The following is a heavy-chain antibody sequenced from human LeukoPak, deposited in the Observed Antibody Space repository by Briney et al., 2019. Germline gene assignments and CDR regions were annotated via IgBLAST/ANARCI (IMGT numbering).Heavy chain of an antibody. CDR2: ITGSSTWT. Sequence: GGSLRLSCEASGFTFGTYGMTWVRQAPGKGLEWVSGITGSSTWTYYADSVRGRFTISRDNSKNTLQLQMNNLTADDTAIYYCARELVSLGTGYFDLWGRGTLVTVSS. D-gene: IGHD7-27*01. V-gene: IGHV3-23*01. J-gene: IGHJ2*01. CDR1: GFTFGTYG. CDR3: ARELVSLGTGYFDL.